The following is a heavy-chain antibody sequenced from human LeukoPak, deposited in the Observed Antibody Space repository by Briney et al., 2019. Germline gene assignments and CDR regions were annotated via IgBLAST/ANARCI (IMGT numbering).Heavy chain of an antibody. V-gene: IGHV4-34*01. CDR3: AREERRLLWFGEYHPHLDY. Sequence: SETLSLTCAVYGGSFSGYYWSWIRQPPGKGLEWIGEINHSGSTNYNPSLKSRVTISVDTSKNQFSLKLSSVTAADTAVYYCAREERRLLWFGEYHPHLDYWGQGTLVTVSS. CDR2: INHSGST. D-gene: IGHD3-10*01. CDR1: GGSFSGYY. J-gene: IGHJ4*02.